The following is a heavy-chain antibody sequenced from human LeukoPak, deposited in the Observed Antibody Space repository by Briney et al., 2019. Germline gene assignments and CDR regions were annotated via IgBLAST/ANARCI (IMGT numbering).Heavy chain of an antibody. D-gene: IGHD2-2*01. CDR1: GFSFSSYS. V-gene: IGHV3-48*01. CDR2: ITASSSTI. J-gene: IGHJ4*02. Sequence: GGSLRLSCVASGFSFSSYSFNWVRQAPGQGLEWVSYITASSSTIDYADSVKGRLTISRDTSKNTLYLQMNSLRAEDTAVYYCARGNIVVVPAAPLGYWGQGTLVTVSS. CDR3: ARGNIVVVPAAPLGY.